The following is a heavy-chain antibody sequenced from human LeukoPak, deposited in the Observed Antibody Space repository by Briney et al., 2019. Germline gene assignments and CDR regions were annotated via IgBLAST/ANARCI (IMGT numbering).Heavy chain of an antibody. CDR3: AREGGPDRPLDY. J-gene: IGHJ4*02. Sequence: SGTVSLTCGVSGGSISNTNWWTWVRQPPGKGLEWIGEVNLQSSTNYNPSLKSRVAISVDKSENHISLKLTSVTAADTAVYYCAREGGPDRPLDYSGQGTLVSVAS. CDR2: VNLQSST. V-gene: IGHV4-4*02. CDR1: GGSISNTNW.